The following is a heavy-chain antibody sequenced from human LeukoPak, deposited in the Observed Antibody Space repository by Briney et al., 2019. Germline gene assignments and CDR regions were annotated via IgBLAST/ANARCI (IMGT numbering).Heavy chain of an antibody. Sequence: KPGGSLRLSCAASGFTFSDYYMSWIRQAPGKGLEWGSYISSSGSTIYYADSVKSRFTISRDNSKNTLYLQMHSLRAEDTAVYYCAIHSGYGTSAFDIWGQRTMVTVSS. CDR1: GFTFSDYY. J-gene: IGHJ3*02. CDR2: ISSSGSTI. V-gene: IGHV3-11*01. CDR3: AIHSGYGTSAFDI. D-gene: IGHD5-12*01.